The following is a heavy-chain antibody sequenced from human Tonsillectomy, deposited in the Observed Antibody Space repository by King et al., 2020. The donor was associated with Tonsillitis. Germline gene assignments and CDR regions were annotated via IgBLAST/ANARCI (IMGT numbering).Heavy chain of an antibody. CDR3: ARPAGYCSSTSAGCYFEY. J-gene: IGHJ4*02. V-gene: IGHV5-51*01. CDR2: IYPGDSDT. CDR1: GYSFTSYW. Sequence: VQLVESGAEVKKPGESLKISCKGSGYSFTSYWIGWVRQMPGKGLEWMGIIYPGDSDTRYSPSFQGQVTVSADKSISTAYLQWSSLKASDTAMYYCARPAGYCSSTSAGCYFEYWGQGTLVTVSS. D-gene: IGHD2-2*01.